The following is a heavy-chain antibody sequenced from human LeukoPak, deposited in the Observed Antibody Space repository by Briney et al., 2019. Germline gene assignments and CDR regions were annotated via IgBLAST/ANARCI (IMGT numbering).Heavy chain of an antibody. D-gene: IGHD3-22*01. CDR1: GFTFDDYG. V-gene: IGHV3-20*04. CDR3: ARSYYYDSSGSRPYYFDY. J-gene: IGHJ4*02. CDR2: INWNGGST. Sequence: GGSLRLSCAASGFTFDDYGMSWVRQAPGKGLEWVSGINWNGGSTGYADSVKGRFTISRDNAKNSLYLQMNSLRAEDTALYYYARSYYYDSSGSRPYYFDYWGQGTLVTVSS.